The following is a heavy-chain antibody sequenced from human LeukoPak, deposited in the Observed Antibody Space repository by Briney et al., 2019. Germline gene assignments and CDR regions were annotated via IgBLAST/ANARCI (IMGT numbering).Heavy chain of an antibody. Sequence: GRSLRLSCAASGFTFDDYAMHWVRQAPGKGLEWVSGISWNSGSIGYADSVKGRFTISRDNAKNSLYLQMNSLRAEDTALYYCAKDSQSGSYYGVGYFDYWGQGTLVTVSP. J-gene: IGHJ4*02. CDR3: AKDSQSGSYYGVGYFDY. CDR2: ISWNSGSI. CDR1: GFTFDDYA. D-gene: IGHD1-26*01. V-gene: IGHV3-9*01.